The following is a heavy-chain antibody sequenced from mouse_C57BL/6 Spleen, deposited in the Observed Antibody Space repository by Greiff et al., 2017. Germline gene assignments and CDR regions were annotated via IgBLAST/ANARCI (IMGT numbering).Heavy chain of an antibody. Sequence: QVQLQPPGAELVRPGSSVKLSCKASGYTFTSYWMDWVKQRPGQGLEWIGNIYPSDSETHYNQKFKDKATLTVDKSSSTAYMHRSSLTSEDSVVYYCARKGATPYARDYWAQGTSVTVSS. CDR3: ARKGATPYARDY. CDR1: GYTFTSYW. J-gene: IGHJ4*01. V-gene: IGHV1-61*01. CDR2: IYPSDSET.